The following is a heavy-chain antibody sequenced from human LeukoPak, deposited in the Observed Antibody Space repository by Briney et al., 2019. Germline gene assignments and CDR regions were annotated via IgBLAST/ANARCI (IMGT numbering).Heavy chain of an antibody. Sequence: PGGSLRLSCAASGFTFSTYWMSWVRQAPGKGLEWVANIKQDGSEKYYVDSVKGRFTISRDNAKNSLYLQMNSLRAEDTAVYYCARDSIYGSGSYYNGGYNYFDYWGQGTLVTVS. J-gene: IGHJ4*02. CDR1: GFTFSTYW. V-gene: IGHV3-7*01. CDR2: IKQDGSEK. CDR3: ARDSIYGSGSYYNGGYNYFDY. D-gene: IGHD3-10*01.